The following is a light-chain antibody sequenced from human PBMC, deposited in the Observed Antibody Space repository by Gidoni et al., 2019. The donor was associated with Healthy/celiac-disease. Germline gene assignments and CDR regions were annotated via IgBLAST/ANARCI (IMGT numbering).Light chain of an antibody. CDR2: WAS. CDR3: QQYYSTPQT. V-gene: IGKV4-1*01. Sequence: DIVMTQSPYSLAVSLGERATINCKSSQSVLYSSNNKNYLAWYQQKPGQPPKLLIYWASTRESGVPDRFSGSGSGTDFTLTISSLQAEDVAVYYCQQYYSTPQTFSQGTKVEIK. CDR1: QSVLYSSNNKNY. J-gene: IGKJ1*01.